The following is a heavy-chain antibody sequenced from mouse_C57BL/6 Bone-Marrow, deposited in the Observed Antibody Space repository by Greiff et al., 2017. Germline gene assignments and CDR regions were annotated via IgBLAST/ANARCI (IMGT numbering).Heavy chain of an antibody. V-gene: IGHV1-81*01. Sequence: QVQLQQSGAELARPGASVKLSCKASGYTFTSYGISWVKQRTGQGLEWIGEIYPRSGNTYYNEKFKGKATLTADKSSSTAYMELRSLTSEDSAVYFCARWGSYSNYPDYWGQGTTLTVSS. CDR3: ARWGSYSNYPDY. CDR1: GYTFTSYG. D-gene: IGHD2-5*01. J-gene: IGHJ2*01. CDR2: IYPRSGNT.